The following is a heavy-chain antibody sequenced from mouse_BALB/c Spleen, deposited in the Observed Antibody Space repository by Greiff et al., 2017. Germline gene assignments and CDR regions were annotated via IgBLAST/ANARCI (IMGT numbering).Heavy chain of an antibody. CDR3: ARHEGYDPFAY. Sequence: DVMLVESGGGLVQPGGSLKLSCAASGFTFSSYTMSWVRQTPEKRLEWVAYISNGGGSTYYPDTVKGRFTISRDNAKNTLYLQMSSLKSEDTAMYYCARHEGYDPFAYWGQGTLVTVSA. CDR1: GFTFSSYT. CDR2: ISNGGGST. J-gene: IGHJ3*01. V-gene: IGHV5-12-2*01. D-gene: IGHD2-14*01.